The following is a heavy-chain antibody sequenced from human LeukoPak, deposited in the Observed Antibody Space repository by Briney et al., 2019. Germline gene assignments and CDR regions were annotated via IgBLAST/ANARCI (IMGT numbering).Heavy chain of an antibody. CDR1: GGSISTDY. D-gene: IGHD6-19*01. CDR3: ARYGGSGWVIDN. V-gene: IGHV4-59*08. CDR2: IYYNGAT. Sequence: SETLSLTCTVSGGSISTDYWTWIRQPPGKGLEWIGYIYYNGATSYNPSLKSRVTISVDTSKEQFSLKLTSVTAADMAVYYCARYGGSGWVIDNWGQGTLVTVSS. J-gene: IGHJ4*02.